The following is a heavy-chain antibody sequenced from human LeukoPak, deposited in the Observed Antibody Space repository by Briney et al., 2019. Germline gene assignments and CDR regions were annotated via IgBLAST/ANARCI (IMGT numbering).Heavy chain of an antibody. J-gene: IGHJ4*02. CDR3: TRPDYSGGWPDY. CDR2: IRSKANSYAT. V-gene: IGHV3-73*01. CDR1: GFTFSDSA. Sequence: GGSLRLSCAASGFTFSDSAMHWVRQASGKGLEWVGRIRSKANSYATAYAASVKGRFIISRDDSKNTAYLQMDSLKPEDTAVYYCTRPDYSGGWPDYWGQGTLVTVSS. D-gene: IGHD6-19*01.